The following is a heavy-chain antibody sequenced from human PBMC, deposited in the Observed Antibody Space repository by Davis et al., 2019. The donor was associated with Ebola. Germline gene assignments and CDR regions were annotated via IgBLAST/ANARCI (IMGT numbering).Heavy chain of an antibody. CDR2: IKQDGSEK. Sequence: PGGSLRLSCAASGFTFSSYAMSWVRQAPGKGLEWVANIKQDGSEKYYVDSVKGRFTISRDNAKNSLYLQMNSLRAEDTAVYYCARVLTVVVPAAIREHDAFDIWGQGTMVTVSS. CDR1: GFTFSSYA. V-gene: IGHV3-7*01. CDR3: ARVLTVVVPAAIREHDAFDI. J-gene: IGHJ3*02. D-gene: IGHD2-2*02.